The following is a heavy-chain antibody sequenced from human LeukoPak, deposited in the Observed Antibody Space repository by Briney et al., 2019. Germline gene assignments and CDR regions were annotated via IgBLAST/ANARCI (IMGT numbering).Heavy chain of an antibody. Sequence: PGGSLRLSCAASGFTFSSYAMSWVRQAPGKGLEWVSAISGSGGSTYYADSVKGRFTISRDNSKNTLYLQVNSLRAEDTAVYYCAKEWNSSSWPYYFDYWGQGTLVTVSS. D-gene: IGHD6-13*01. V-gene: IGHV3-23*01. CDR1: GFTFSSYA. J-gene: IGHJ4*02. CDR2: ISGSGGST. CDR3: AKEWNSSSWPYYFDY.